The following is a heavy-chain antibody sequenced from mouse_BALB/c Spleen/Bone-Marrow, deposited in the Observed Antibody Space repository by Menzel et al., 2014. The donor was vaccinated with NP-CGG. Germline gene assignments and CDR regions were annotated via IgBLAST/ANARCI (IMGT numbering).Heavy chain of an antibody. D-gene: IGHD1-1*01. CDR2: INPDSSTI. CDR3: ARLNYYGSLFG. CDR1: GFDFSRYW. V-gene: IGHV4-1*02. J-gene: IGHJ1*01. Sequence: EVKLMESGGGLVQPGGSLKLSCAASGFDFSRYWMSWVRQAPGKGLEWIGEINPDSSTINYTPSLKDKFIISRDNAKNTLYLQMSKVRSEDTALYYCARLNYYGSLFGWGAGTPVTGSS.